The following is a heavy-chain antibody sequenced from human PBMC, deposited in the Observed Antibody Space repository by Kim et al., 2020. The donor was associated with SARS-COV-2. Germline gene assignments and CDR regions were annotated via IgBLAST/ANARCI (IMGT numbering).Heavy chain of an antibody. D-gene: IGHD6-13*01. CDR2: INHSGST. CDR3: ARGKYSSSWYGRSYFDY. Sequence: SETLSLTCAVYGGSFSGYYWSWIRQPPGKGLEWIGEINHSGSTNYNPSLKSRVTISVDTSKNQFSLKLSSVTAADTAVYYCARGKYSSSWYGRSYFDYWG. V-gene: IGHV4-34*01. CDR1: GGSFSGYY. J-gene: IGHJ4*01.